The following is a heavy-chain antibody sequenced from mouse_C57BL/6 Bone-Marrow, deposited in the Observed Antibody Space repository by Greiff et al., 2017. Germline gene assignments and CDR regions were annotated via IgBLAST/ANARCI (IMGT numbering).Heavy chain of an antibody. CDR2: IAPSASYT. Sequence: QVQLQQPGAELVRPGTSVKLSCKASGYTFTSYWMHWVKQRPGQGLEWIGVIAPSASYTNYNQKFKGKATLTVDTSSSTAYMQLSSLTSEDSAVYYCVYDYEDVWGTGTTVTVSS. CDR3: VYDYEDV. D-gene: IGHD2-4*01. J-gene: IGHJ1*03. CDR1: GYTFTSYW. V-gene: IGHV1-59*01.